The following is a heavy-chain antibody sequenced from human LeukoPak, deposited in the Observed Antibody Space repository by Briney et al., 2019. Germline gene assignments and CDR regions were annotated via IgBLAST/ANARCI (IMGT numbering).Heavy chain of an antibody. V-gene: IGHV1-69*13. CDR3: ARDLNTVTTLGSYFDY. D-gene: IGHD4-17*01. CDR2: IIPIFGTA. CDR1: GGTFSSYA. Sequence: SVKVSCKASGGTFSSYAISWVRQAPGQGLEWMGGIIPIFGTANYAQKFQGRVTITADESTSTAYMELSSLRSEDTAVYYCARDLNTVTTLGSYFDYWGQGTLVTVSS. J-gene: IGHJ4*02.